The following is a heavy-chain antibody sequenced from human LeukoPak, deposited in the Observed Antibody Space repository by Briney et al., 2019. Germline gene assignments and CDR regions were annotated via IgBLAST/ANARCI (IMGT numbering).Heavy chain of an antibody. D-gene: IGHD3-10*01. CDR2: IYDDNT. J-gene: IGHJ4*02. V-gene: IGHV3-23*01. CDR3: AARKVRGVWFYLDY. Sequence: GGSLRLSCAASGFTVSAYAMAWVRQAPGKGLEWVSTIYDDNTYYADSVKGRFAISTDNSRNTLYLQMNSLRVEDTAVYFCAARKVRGVWFYLDYWGQGTLVTVSS. CDR1: GFTVSAYA.